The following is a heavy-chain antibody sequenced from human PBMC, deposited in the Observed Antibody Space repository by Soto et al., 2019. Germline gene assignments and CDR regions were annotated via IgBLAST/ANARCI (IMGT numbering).Heavy chain of an antibody. CDR3: ARGRPLAAPYNWFDP. J-gene: IGHJ5*02. D-gene: IGHD2-15*01. CDR2: INPNSGGT. Sequence: GASVKVSCKASGYTFTGYYMHWVRQAPGQGLEWMGWINPNSGGTNYAQKFQGRVTMTRDTSISTAYMELSRLRSDDTAVYYCARGRPLAAPYNWFDPRGPGTLVTVSS. V-gene: IGHV1-2*02. CDR1: GYTFTGYY.